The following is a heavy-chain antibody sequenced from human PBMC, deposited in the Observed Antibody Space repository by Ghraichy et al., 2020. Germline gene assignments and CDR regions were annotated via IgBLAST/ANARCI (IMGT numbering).Heavy chain of an antibody. CDR1: GFSFSDAW. CDR3: TTEQNYWENWFDP. Sequence: LSLTCAASGFSFSDAWMSWVRHSPGKGLEWVGRIKRRIAGGTTDYAAPVKGRFTISRDDSKNMVYLQMNSLKSEDTAVYYCTTEQNYWENWFDPWGQGTLVTVSS. D-gene: IGHD1-26*01. V-gene: IGHV3-15*01. J-gene: IGHJ5*02. CDR2: IKRRIAGGTT.